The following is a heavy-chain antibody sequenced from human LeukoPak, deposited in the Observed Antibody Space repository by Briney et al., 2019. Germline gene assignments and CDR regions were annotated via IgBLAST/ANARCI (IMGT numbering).Heavy chain of an antibody. D-gene: IGHD6-19*01. CDR1: GGSFSGYY. CDR2: INHSGSA. V-gene: IGHV4-34*01. J-gene: IGHJ4*02. Sequence: SETLSLTCAVYGGSFSGYYWSWIRQPPGKGLEWIGEINHSGSANYNPSLKSRVTISVDTSKNQFSLKLSSVTAADTAVYYCARRPFIAVAGTAGTFFDYWGQGTLVTVSS. CDR3: ARRPFIAVAGTAGTFFDY.